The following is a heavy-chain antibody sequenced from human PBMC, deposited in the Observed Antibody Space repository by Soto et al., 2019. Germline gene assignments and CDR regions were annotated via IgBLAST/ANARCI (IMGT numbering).Heavy chain of an antibody. CDR2: IYWNDVK. CDR3: AHSAIYNSTWFYFDQ. Sequence: QITLKESGPTLVKPTQTLTLTCTFSVFSLTTSGVGVGWFRQPPGKALEWLALIYWNDVKRYSPSLKSRLTTTKDTSKNQVVLTVTNMDPVYTATYSCAHSAIYNSTWFYFDQWGQGTLVTVSS. D-gene: IGHD6-13*01. J-gene: IGHJ4*02. V-gene: IGHV2-5*01. CDR1: VFSLTTSGVG.